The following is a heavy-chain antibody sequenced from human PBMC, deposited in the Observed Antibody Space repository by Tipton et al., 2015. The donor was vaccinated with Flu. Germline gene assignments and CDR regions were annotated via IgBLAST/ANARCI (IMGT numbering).Heavy chain of an antibody. CDR1: GYNFTSYG. V-gene: IGHV1-18*01. J-gene: IGHJ6*02. Sequence: QVQLVQSGAEVKKPGDSVKVSCKASGYNFTSYGISWVRQAPGQGLEWMGWISAYNGNTNYAQKLQGRVTMTTDTSTSTAYMELRSLRSDDTAVYYCARRGYYYDSSGYGDSYYYYGMDVWGQGTTVTVSS. D-gene: IGHD3-22*01. CDR2: ISAYNGNT. CDR3: ARRGYYYDSSGYGDSYYYYGMDV.